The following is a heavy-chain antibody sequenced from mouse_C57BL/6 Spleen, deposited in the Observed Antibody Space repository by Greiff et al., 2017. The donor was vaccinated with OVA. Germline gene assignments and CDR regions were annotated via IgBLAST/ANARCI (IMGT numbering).Heavy chain of an antibody. D-gene: IGHD1-1*01. CDR3: ARGHTTVVEGIAY. Sequence: QVQLKQSGAELVKPGASVKISCKASGYAFSSYWMNWVKQRPGKGLEWIGQIYPGDGDTNYNGKFKGKATLTADKSSSTAYMQLSSLTSEDSAVYFCARGHTTVVEGIAYWGQGTLVTVSA. V-gene: IGHV1-80*01. CDR2: IYPGDGDT. J-gene: IGHJ3*01. CDR1: GYAFSSYW.